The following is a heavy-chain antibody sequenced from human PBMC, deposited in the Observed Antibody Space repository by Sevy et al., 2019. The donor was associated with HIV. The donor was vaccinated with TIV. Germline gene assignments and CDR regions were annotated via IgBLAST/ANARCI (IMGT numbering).Heavy chain of an antibody. Sequence: GGSLRLSCTASGFTFSSYAMSWVRQAPGKGLEWVSAISGSGGSTYYADSVKGRFTISRDNSKNTLYLQMNSLRAEDTAVYYCAKRVVVTWYFDYWGQGTLVTVSS. D-gene: IGHD2-21*02. CDR3: AKRVVVTWYFDY. CDR1: GFTFSSYA. CDR2: ISGSGGST. J-gene: IGHJ4*02. V-gene: IGHV3-23*01.